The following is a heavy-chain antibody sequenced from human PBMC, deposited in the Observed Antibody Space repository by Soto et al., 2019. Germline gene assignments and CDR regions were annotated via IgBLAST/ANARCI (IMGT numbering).Heavy chain of an antibody. CDR1: GFTFSDYY. Sequence: GGSLRLSCAASGFTFSDYYMSWIRQAPGKGLEWVSYISSSGSTIYYADSVKGRFTISTDNAKNSLYLQMNSLRAEDTAVYYCATYYPTRGHYYYMDVWGKGTTVTVSS. J-gene: IGHJ6*03. D-gene: IGHD3-10*01. V-gene: IGHV3-11*01. CDR3: ATYYPTRGHYYYMDV. CDR2: ISSSGSTI.